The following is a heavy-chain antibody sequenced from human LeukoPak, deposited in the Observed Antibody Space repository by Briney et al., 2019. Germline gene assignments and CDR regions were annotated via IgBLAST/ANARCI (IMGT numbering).Heavy chain of an antibody. CDR3: ARVARIVGATDFYFDY. Sequence: SETLSLTCTVSGGSISSYFWSWIRQPAGKGLEWIGRIHTTGRTDYNPSLKGRVTMSIDTSENQFSLKLSSVTAADTAIYYCARVARIVGATDFYFDYWGQGALVTVSS. CDR2: IHTTGRT. D-gene: IGHD1-26*01. J-gene: IGHJ4*02. V-gene: IGHV4-4*07. CDR1: GGSISSYF.